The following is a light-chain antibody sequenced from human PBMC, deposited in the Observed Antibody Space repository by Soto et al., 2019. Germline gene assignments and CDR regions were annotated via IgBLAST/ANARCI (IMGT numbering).Light chain of an antibody. CDR3: CSYAGSSTFARVV. J-gene: IGLJ2*01. V-gene: IGLV2-23*03. Sequence: QTASVSGSPGQSITISCTGTSSDVGSYNLVSWYQQHPGKAPKLMIYEGSKRPSGVSNRFSGSKSGNTASLTISGLQAEDEADYYCCSYAGSSTFARVVFGGGTKLTVL. CDR2: EGS. CDR1: SSDVGSYNL.